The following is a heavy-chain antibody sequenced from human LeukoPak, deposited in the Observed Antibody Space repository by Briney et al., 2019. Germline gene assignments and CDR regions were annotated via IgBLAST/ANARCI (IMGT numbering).Heavy chain of an antibody. J-gene: IGHJ4*02. V-gene: IGHV4-4*07. Sequence: PSETLSLTCTVSGGSISSYYWSWIRQPAGKGLEWIGRIYTSGSTNYNPSLKSRVTMSVDTSKNQFSLKLSSVTAADTAVYYRARAPYYGSGSYSFDYWGQGTLVTVSS. CDR1: GGSISSYY. CDR3: ARAPYYGSGSYSFDY. D-gene: IGHD3-10*01. CDR2: IYTSGST.